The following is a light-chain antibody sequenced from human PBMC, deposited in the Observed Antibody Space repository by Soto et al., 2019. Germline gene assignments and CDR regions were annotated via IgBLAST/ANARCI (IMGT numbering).Light chain of an antibody. CDR2: GNN. V-gene: IGLV1-40*01. CDR1: SSNFGAGYA. Sequence: QSVLTQPPSVSGAPGQRVTISCSGSSSNFGAGYAVQWYQQLPGTAPKLLIYGNNNRPSGVPDRFSGSKSGTSASLAITGLQAEDEADYYCLLYYGAAVVFGGGTKLTVL. J-gene: IGLJ2*01. CDR3: LLYYGAAVV.